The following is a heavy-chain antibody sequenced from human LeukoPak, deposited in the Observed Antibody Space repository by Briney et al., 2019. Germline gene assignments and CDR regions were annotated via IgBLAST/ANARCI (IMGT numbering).Heavy chain of an antibody. CDR1: GFTFSSYA. CDR2: VSSSGDT. CDR3: AKDAVGATAYYFDY. J-gene: IGHJ4*02. V-gene: IGHV3-23*01. Sequence: GGSLRLSCAASGFTFSSYAMSWVREARGKGLEWVSAVSSSGDTYYAGSVKGRFTISRDNSKNTLYLQMNSLRAEDTAVYYCAKDAVGATAYYFDYWGQGTLVTVSS. D-gene: IGHD1-26*01.